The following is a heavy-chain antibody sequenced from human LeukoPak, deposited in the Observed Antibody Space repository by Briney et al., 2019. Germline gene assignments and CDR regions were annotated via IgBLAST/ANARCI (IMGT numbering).Heavy chain of an antibody. J-gene: IGHJ4*02. D-gene: IGHD4-17*01. CDR1: VFTFSTYG. V-gene: IGHV3-30*02. CDR2: IPSDGSDN. Sequence: PGGSLRLSCAASVFTFSTYGLHWVRQAPGKGLEWVAFIPSDGSDNYYANSVKGRFTISRDNSENTLYLQMNSLRSEDTAVYYCAKGLGDYDDFRLGYWGQGTLVTVSS. CDR3: AKGLGDYDDFRLGY.